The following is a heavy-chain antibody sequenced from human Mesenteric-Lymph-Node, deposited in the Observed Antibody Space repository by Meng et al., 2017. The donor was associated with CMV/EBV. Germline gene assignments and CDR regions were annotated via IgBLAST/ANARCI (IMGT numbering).Heavy chain of an antibody. J-gene: IGHJ6*02. CDR2: IRYDGSNK. V-gene: IGHV3-30*02. CDR1: GFTFSSYS. Sequence: GESLKISCAASGFTFSSYSMNWVRQAPGKGLEWVAFIRYDGSNKYYADSVKGRFTISRDNSKNTLYLQMNSLRAEDTAVYYCASAENWNYSNYYYYYGMDVWGQGTTVTVSS. D-gene: IGHD1-7*01. CDR3: ASAENWNYSNYYYYYGMDV.